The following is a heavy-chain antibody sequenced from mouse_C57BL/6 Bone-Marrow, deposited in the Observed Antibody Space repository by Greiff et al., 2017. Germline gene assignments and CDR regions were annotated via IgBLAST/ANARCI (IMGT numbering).Heavy chain of an antibody. CDR1: GYSITSGYY. Sequence: VQLKESGPGLVKPSQSLSLTCSVTGYSITSGYYWNWIRQFPGNKLEWMGYISYDGSNNYNPSLKNRISITRDPSKNQFFLKLNSVTTEDTATYYCARGGITTVVASNWYFDVWGTGTTVTVSS. CDR3: ARGGITTVVASNWYFDV. D-gene: IGHD1-1*01. V-gene: IGHV3-6*01. CDR2: ISYDGSN. J-gene: IGHJ1*03.